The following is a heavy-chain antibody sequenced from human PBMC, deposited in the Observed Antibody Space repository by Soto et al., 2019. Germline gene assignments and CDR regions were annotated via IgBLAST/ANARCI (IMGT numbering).Heavy chain of an antibody. CDR1: GYTFTTYG. D-gene: IGHD3-22*01. V-gene: IGHV1-18*01. CDR2: ISAYNGNT. Sequence: QVQLVQSGAEVKKPGASVKVSCKASGYTFTTYGISWVRQAPGQGLEWMGWISAYNGNTNYAQKLQGRVTMTTDTSTSTAYMELRSLRSDDTAVYYCARGTYYYDSSGYGELDYWGQGTLVTVSS. J-gene: IGHJ4*02. CDR3: ARGTYYYDSSGYGELDY.